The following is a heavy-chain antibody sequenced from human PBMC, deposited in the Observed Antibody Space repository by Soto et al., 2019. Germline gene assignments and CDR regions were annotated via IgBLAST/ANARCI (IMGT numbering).Heavy chain of an antibody. V-gene: IGHV4-30-2*01. D-gene: IGHD6-19*01. Sequence: NPSETLSLTCAVSGGSISSGGYSWSWIRQPPGKGLEWIGYIYHSGSTYYNPSLKSRVTISVDRSKNQFSLKLSSVTAADTAVYYCARAGGLGGVAVDYWGQGTLVIVSS. CDR3: ARAGGLGGVAVDY. J-gene: IGHJ4*02. CDR2: IYHSGST. CDR1: GGSISSGGYS.